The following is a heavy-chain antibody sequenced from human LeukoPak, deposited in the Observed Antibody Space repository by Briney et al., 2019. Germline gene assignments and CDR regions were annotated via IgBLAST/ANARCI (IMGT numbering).Heavy chain of an antibody. Sequence: PGGSLRLSCAASGFTFSSYAMHWVRQAPGKGLEWGAVISYDGSNKYYADSVKGRFTISRDNSKNTLYLQMNSLRAEDTAVYYCARDGESGLLTMVRGVPLYYFDYWGQGTLVTVSS. CDR2: ISYDGSNK. CDR3: ARDGESGLLTMVRGVPLYYFDY. V-gene: IGHV3-30-3*01. CDR1: GFTFSSYA. D-gene: IGHD3-10*01. J-gene: IGHJ4*02.